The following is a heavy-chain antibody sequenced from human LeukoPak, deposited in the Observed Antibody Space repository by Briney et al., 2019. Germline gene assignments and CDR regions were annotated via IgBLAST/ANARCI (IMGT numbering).Heavy chain of an antibody. CDR3: ARRDGYNSYYYGMDV. J-gene: IGHJ6*02. V-gene: IGHV3-74*01. CDR2: INSDGSTI. D-gene: IGHD5-24*01. Sequence: GGSLRLSCAASGFTFSSYWMHWVRQAPGKGLVWVSRINSDGSTITYADSVKGRFTISRGNAKNSLYLQMNSLRAEDTAVYYCARRDGYNSYYYGMDVWGQGSTVTVSS. CDR1: GFTFSSYW.